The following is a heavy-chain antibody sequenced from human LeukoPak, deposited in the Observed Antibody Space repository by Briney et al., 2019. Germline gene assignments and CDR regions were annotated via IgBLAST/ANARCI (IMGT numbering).Heavy chain of an antibody. CDR2: VYYSGCT. J-gene: IGHJ4*02. Sequence: SETLSLTCTVSGGSISTYFWSWIRQPPGKGLEWIGYVYYSGCTNYNPSLKSRVTILVDTSKNQFSLKLTSVTAADTAVYYCARGISRAKTDYWGQGTLVTVSS. CDR1: GGSISTYF. CDR3: ARGISRAKTDY. V-gene: IGHV4-59*01.